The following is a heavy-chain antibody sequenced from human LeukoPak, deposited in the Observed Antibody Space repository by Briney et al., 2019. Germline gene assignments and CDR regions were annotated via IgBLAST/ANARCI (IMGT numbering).Heavy chain of an antibody. V-gene: IGHV3-23*01. J-gene: IGHJ4*02. Sequence: GGSLRLSCVASGFTLSSYMMSWVRQAPGKGLEWVSGISGSAGGTFYSDSARGRFTISRDSPKNTLYLQMNSLRVEDTAVYYCTKDPLDYWGQGTLVTVSS. CDR1: GFTLSSYM. CDR3: TKDPLDY. CDR2: ISGSAGGT.